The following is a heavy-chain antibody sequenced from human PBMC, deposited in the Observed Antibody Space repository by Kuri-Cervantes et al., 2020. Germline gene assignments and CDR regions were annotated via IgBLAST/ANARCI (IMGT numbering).Heavy chain of an antibody. J-gene: IGHJ4*02. CDR3: ARDPRSCSSTSCYQDN. CDR2: IYSGGST. Sequence: GGSLRLSCAASGFTVSSNYMSWVRQAPGKGLEWVSVIYSGGSTYYADSVRGRFTISRDNAKNSLYLQMNSLRAEDTAVYYCARDPRSCSSTSCYQDNWGQGTLVTVSS. CDR1: GFTVSSNY. D-gene: IGHD2-2*01. V-gene: IGHV3-53*01.